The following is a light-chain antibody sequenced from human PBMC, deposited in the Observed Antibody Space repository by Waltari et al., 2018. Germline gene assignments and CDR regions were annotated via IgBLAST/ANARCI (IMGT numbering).Light chain of an antibody. CDR1: STDLNNY. J-gene: IGLJ3*02. CDR3: ASFTGKRIPWV. Sequence: QSALTQPASVSGSPGQSITISCTGTSTDLNNYVSWYQQYSGKAPKLLIYDVTYRPHGISARFSGSRSGNTASLTSSGLHSDDEADYYCASFTGKRIPWVFGGGTRLTVL. CDR2: DVT. V-gene: IGLV2-14*03.